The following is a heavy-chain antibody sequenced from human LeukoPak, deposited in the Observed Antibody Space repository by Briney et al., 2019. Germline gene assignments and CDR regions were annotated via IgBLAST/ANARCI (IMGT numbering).Heavy chain of an antibody. CDR2: ISSSSSTI. Sequence: GGSLRLSCAASGFTFSSYSMNWVRQAPGKGLEWVSYISSSSSTIYYADSVKGRFTISRDNAKNSLYLQMNSLRAEDTAVYYCARSRAGPFDYWGQGTLVTVSS. V-gene: IGHV3-48*04. J-gene: IGHJ4*02. CDR1: GFTFSSYS. CDR3: ARSRAGPFDY.